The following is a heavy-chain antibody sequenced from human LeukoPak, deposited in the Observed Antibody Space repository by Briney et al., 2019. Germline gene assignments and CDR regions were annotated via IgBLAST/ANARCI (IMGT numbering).Heavy chain of an antibody. CDR2: ISSSSSYI. J-gene: IGHJ4*02. Sequence: GGSLRLSCAASGFTFSSYSMNWVRQAQGKGLEWVSSISSSSSYIYYADSVKGRFTISRDNAKNSLYLQMNSLRAEDTAVYYCATDIVVVPAATDYWGQGTLVTVSS. CDR3: ATDIVVVPAATDY. D-gene: IGHD2-2*01. V-gene: IGHV3-21*01. CDR1: GFTFSSYS.